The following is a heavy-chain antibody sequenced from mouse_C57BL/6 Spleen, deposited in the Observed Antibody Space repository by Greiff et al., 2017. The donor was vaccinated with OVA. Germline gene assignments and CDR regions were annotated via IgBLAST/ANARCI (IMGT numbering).Heavy chain of an antibody. J-gene: IGHJ2*01. CDR3: ARWNYYGSSYFDY. CDR2: INPNNGGT. CDR1: GYTFTDYN. D-gene: IGHD1-1*01. V-gene: IGHV1-18*01. Sequence: EVQLQQSGPELVKPGASVKIPCKASGYTFTDYNMDWVKQSHGKSLEWIGDINPNNGGTIYNQKFKGKATLTVDKSSSTAYMQLSSLTSEDSAVYFCARWNYYGSSYFDYWGQGTTLTVSS.